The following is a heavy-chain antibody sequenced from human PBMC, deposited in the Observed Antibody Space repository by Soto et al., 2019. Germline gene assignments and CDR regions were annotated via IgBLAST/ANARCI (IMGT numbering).Heavy chain of an antibody. CDR1: GFRFNSYW. D-gene: IGHD1-1*01. CDR3: ARGHLYNWNDPPIDY. J-gene: IGHJ4*02. Sequence: GESLSLSSTASGFRFNSYWMHWVRQAPGKGLVWVSRINSDGSSTSYADSVKGRFTISRDNAKNTLYLQMNSLRAEDTAVYYCARGHLYNWNDPPIDYWGQGTLVTVSS. CDR2: INSDGSST. V-gene: IGHV3-74*01.